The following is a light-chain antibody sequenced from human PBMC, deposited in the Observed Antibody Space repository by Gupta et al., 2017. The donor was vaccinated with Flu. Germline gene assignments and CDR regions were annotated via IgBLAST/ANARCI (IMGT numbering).Light chain of an antibody. Sequence: DIQMTQSPSSLSASVGDRVTITCRASQSISSYLNWYQQKPGKAPKLLIYAASSLQSGVPSRFSGSGSGTDLTLTISSLQPEDFATYYCQQSDSTLYSFGQGTKLEIK. V-gene: IGKV1-39*01. CDR2: AAS. CDR1: QSISSY. CDR3: QQSDSTLYS. J-gene: IGKJ2*03.